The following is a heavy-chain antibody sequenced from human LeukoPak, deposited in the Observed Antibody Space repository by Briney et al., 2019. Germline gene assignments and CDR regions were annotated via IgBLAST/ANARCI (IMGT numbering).Heavy chain of an antibody. D-gene: IGHD5-24*01. CDR1: GGTFSSYA. J-gene: IGHJ6*03. Sequence: SVKVSCKASGGTFSSYAISWVRQAPGQGLEWMGGIIPIFGTANYAQKFQGRVAITTDESTSTAYMELSSLRSEDTAVYYCARGPQMATIVYYYYYYMDVWGKGTTVTVSS. V-gene: IGHV1-69*05. CDR3: ARGPQMATIVYYYYYYMDV. CDR2: IIPIFGTA.